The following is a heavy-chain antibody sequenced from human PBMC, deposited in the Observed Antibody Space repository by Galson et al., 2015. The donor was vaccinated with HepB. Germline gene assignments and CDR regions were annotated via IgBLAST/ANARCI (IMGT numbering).Heavy chain of an antibody. Sequence: SLRLSCAASGFTFSSYAMHWVRQAPGKGLEWVAVISYDGSNKYYADSVKGRFTISRDNSKNTLYLQMNSLRAEDTAVYYCARWFLPLLAFDIWGQGTLVTVSS. J-gene: IGHJ3*02. D-gene: IGHD3-10*01. CDR2: ISYDGSNK. CDR3: ARWFLPLLAFDI. V-gene: IGHV3-30*04. CDR1: GFTFSSYA.